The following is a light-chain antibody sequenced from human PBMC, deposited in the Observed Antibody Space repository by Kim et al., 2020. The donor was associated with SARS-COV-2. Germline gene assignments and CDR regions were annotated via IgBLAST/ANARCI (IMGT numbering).Light chain of an antibody. CDR1: QGISSS. J-gene: IGKJ4*01. CDR2: AAS. V-gene: IGKV1-9*01. CDR3: QQLNSYPIA. Sequence: DIQLTQSPSFLSASVGDRVTITCRASQGISSSLAWYQQKPGKAPKVLINAASTLQSGVPSRFSGSGSGTEFTLTISSLQSEDFATYYCQQLNSYPIAFGGGTKVDIK.